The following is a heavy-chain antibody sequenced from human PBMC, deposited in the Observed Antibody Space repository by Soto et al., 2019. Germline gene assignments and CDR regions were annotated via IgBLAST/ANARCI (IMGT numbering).Heavy chain of an antibody. CDR1: GFTFSSYA. Sequence: GGSLRLSCAASGFTFSSYAMHWVRQAPGKGLEWVAVISYDGSNKYYADSVKGRFTISRDNSKNTLYLQMNSLRAEDTAVYYCARDGATTRLPKYYFDYWGQGTLVTVSS. CDR3: ARDGATTRLPKYYFDY. V-gene: IGHV3-30-3*01. J-gene: IGHJ4*02. D-gene: IGHD1-1*01. CDR2: ISYDGSNK.